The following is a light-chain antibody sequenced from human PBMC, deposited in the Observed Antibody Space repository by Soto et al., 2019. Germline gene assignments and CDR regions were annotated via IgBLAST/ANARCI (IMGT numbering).Light chain of an antibody. CDR3: QHYNSYSEA. V-gene: IGKV1-5*01. CDR1: QTITNW. J-gene: IGKJ1*01. CDR2: DAS. Sequence: DIQMTQSPSILSASVGDRVTITCRSSQTITNWLAWYQQKPGKAPRLLIYDASSLESWVPSRFRGSGSGTEFTLTISSLQPDDFATYYCQHYNSYSEAFGQGTKVDIK.